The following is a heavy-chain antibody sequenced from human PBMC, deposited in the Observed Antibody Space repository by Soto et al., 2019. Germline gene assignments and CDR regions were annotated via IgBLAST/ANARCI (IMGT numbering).Heavy chain of an antibody. J-gene: IGHJ4*02. V-gene: IGHV2-5*02. CDR1: GFSLSTSGVG. D-gene: IGHD3-9*01. Sequence: QITLKESGPTLVKPTQTLTLTCTFSGFSLSTSGVGVGWIRQPPGKALEWLALIYWDDDKRYSPSLKSRLTIPKDTSKTQVVLTMTNMDPVYTATYYCARSTPADYDILTGYYRFYYFDYWGQGTLVTVSS. CDR3: ARSTPADYDILTGYYRFYYFDY. CDR2: IYWDDDK.